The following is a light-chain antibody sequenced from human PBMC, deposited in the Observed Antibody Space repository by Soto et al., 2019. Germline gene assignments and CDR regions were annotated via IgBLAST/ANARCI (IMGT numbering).Light chain of an antibody. J-gene: IGLJ1*01. CDR2: EVS. Sequence: QSALTQPASVSGSPGQSVTISCTGTSSDIGAYNLVSWYQHHPDKAPKLMISEVSNRPSGASDRFSGSKSGNTASLTISGLQSEDEADYYCASLTTTNFVFGTGTKLTVL. V-gene: IGLV2-14*01. CDR1: SSDIGAYNL. CDR3: ASLTTTNFV.